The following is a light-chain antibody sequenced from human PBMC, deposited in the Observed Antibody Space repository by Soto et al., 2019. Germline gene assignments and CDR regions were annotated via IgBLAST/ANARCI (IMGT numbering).Light chain of an antibody. V-gene: IGKV1-27*01. CDR3: QKYNSAPWT. Sequence: DIQMTQSPSSLSASVGDRVTITCRASQGISNDLAWYQQKPGKVPKLLIYAASTLQSGVPSRFSGSGSGTAFNLTISSLQPEDVATYYCQKYNSAPWTFGQGTKVEIK. CDR1: QGISND. J-gene: IGKJ1*01. CDR2: AAS.